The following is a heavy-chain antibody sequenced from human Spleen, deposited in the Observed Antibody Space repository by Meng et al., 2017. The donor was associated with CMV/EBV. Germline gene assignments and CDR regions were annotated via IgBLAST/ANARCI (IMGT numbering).Heavy chain of an antibody. CDR2: INHRGST. J-gene: IGHJ4*02. D-gene: IGHD3-22*01. CDR3: ARGSTSVTMIVVVITAASLAYDS. Sequence: ESLKISCAASGFSFSYYHMNWIRQAPGKGLEWIGEINHRGSTNYNPSLKSRLTISVDTSKNQFSLKLNSVTAADTAVYYCARGSTSVTMIVVVITAASLAYDSWGQGTLVTVSS. V-gene: IGHV4-34*01. CDR1: GFSFSYYH.